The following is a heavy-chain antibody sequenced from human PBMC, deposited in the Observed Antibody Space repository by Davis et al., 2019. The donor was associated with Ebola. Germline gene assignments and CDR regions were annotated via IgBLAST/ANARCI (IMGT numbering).Heavy chain of an antibody. Sequence: AASVKVSCKASGYTFTSYGISWVRQATGQGLEWMGWMNPNSGNTGYAQKFQGRVTMTRNTSISTAYMELSSLRSEDTAVYYCARVGYCTGGVCYQDLGVWGQGTTVTVSS. V-gene: IGHV1-8*02. D-gene: IGHD2-8*02. CDR3: ARVGYCTGGVCYQDLGV. CDR1: GYTFTSYG. CDR2: MNPNSGNT. J-gene: IGHJ6*02.